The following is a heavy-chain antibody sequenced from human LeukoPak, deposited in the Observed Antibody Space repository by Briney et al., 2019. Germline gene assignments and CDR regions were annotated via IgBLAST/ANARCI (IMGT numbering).Heavy chain of an antibody. V-gene: IGHV4-59*01. D-gene: IGHD3-10*01. CDR2: IYYRGST. CDR1: GGSISGYY. Sequence: PSETLSLTCTVSGGSISGYYWSWIRQPPGKGLEWIGYIYYRGSTNYNPSLMSRASISVDTSKSQFSLKLDSLTAADTAVYYCVRRGVLWFGELSYYYFDLWGRGTLVAVSS. J-gene: IGHJ2*01. CDR3: VRRGVLWFGELSYYYFDL.